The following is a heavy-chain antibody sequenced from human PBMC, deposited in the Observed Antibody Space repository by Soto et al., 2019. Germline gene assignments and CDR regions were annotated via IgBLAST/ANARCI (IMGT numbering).Heavy chain of an antibody. Sequence: QVQLVESGGGVVQPRRSLRLSCAASGFTFSSYGMHWVRQAPGKGLEWVAVISYDGSNKYYADSVKGRFTISRDNSKNTLYLQMNSLRAEDTAVYYCAKGGEQLVPIDFWGQGTLVTVSS. J-gene: IGHJ4*02. CDR2: ISYDGSNK. CDR3: AKGGEQLVPIDF. D-gene: IGHD6-13*01. CDR1: GFTFSSYG. V-gene: IGHV3-30*18.